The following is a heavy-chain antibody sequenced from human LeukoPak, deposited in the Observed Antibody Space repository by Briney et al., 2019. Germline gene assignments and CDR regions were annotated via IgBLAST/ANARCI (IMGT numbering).Heavy chain of an antibody. CDR1: GFTFNNYT. V-gene: IGHV3-23*01. Sequence: PGGSLRLSCASSGFTFNNYTMSWVRQAPGKGLEWVSSITASGGSTYCAHSVKGRFTISRDNSKNTLYLQMSSLRAEDTAVYYCARDYPTSGIVTIFDYWGQGTLVTVSS. D-gene: IGHD1-1*01. J-gene: IGHJ4*02. CDR2: ITASGGST. CDR3: ARDYPTSGIVTIFDY.